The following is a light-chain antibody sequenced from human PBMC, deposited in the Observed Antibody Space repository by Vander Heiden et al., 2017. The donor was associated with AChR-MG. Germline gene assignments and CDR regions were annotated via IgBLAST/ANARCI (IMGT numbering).Light chain of an antibody. CDR3: SSYTSRSTVV. CDR2: DVS. Sequence: QSALTQPAPVSGSPGQSIRNTCTRTSSGVGGYIYVSWYQQHPRKDPKFIVYDVSHRPSGVSNRFSCSTSGNTASLTISGRQAEEEADYYCSSYTSRSTVVFGGGTKLTVL. J-gene: IGLJ3*02. CDR1: SSGVGGYIY. V-gene: IGLV2-14*03.